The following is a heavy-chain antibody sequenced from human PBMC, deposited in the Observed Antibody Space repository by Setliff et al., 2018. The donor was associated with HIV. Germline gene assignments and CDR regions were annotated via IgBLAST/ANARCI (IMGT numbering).Heavy chain of an antibody. J-gene: IGHJ2*01. V-gene: IGHV4-31*03. CDR3: ATKPRPIVVVPAATYWYFDL. CDR1: GGSITSGGYY. CDR2: IYHSGST. Sequence: PSETLSLTCTVSGGSITSGGYYWSWIRQHPGTGLEWIGYIYHSGSTYYNPSLKSRSTISIDTSKNQFSLRLDSVTAADTAIYYCATKPRPIVVVPAATYWYFDLWGRGTLVTVSS. D-gene: IGHD2-2*01.